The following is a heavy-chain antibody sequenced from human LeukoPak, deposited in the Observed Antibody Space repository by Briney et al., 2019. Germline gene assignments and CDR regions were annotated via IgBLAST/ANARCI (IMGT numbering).Heavy chain of an antibody. V-gene: IGHV1-2*02. D-gene: IGHD3-10*01. CDR1: GYTFTDYY. Sequence: GASVKVSCKASGYTFTDYYLHWVRQAPGQGLEWMGWIDPNTGRTNYAQKFQGRVTMTRDTSVSTAYMDLSRLGSDDTAVYYCARTPVTVIRGVIEDGMDVWGQGTTVTVSS. J-gene: IGHJ6*02. CDR2: IDPNTGRT. CDR3: ARTPVTVIRGVIEDGMDV.